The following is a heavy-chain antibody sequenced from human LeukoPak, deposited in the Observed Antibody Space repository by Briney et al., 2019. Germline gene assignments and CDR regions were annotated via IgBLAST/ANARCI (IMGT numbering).Heavy chain of an antibody. CDR1: GYTFTSYD. J-gene: IGHJ6*03. Sequence: GASVKVSCKASGYTFTSYDINWVRQATGQGLEWMGWMNPNSGNTGYAQKFQGRVTMTRNTSISTAYMELSSLRSEDTAVYYCARKYNVRGWYCYYYMDVWGKGTTVTVSS. V-gene: IGHV1-8*01. D-gene: IGHD3-10*02. CDR3: ARKYNVRGWYCYYYMDV. CDR2: MNPNSGNT.